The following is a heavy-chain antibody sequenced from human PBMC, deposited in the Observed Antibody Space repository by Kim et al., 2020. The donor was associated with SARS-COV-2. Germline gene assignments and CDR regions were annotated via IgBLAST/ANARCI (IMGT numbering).Heavy chain of an antibody. J-gene: IGHJ4*02. V-gene: IGHV1-69*04. CDR2: IIPILGIA. CDR3: AREKGGVTIHSELFDF. Sequence: SVKVSCKASGGTFSSYAISWVRQAPGQGLEWMGRIIPILGIANYAQKFHGRVTITADKSTSTAYMELSSLRSEDTAVYYCAREKGGVTIHSELFDFWGQGTLVTVSS. D-gene: IGHD4-17*01. CDR1: GGTFSSYA.